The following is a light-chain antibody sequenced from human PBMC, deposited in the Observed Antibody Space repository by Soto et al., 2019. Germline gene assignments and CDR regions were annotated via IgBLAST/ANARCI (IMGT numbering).Light chain of an antibody. V-gene: IGKV3-20*01. CDR3: QQYGRSRWT. CDR1: QSVSSSY. J-gene: IGKJ1*01. CDR2: GAS. Sequence: EIVLTQSPGTLSLSPGERATLSCRASQSVSSSYLAWYQQNRGQAPRLLIYGASSRAPGITDRFGGSGSGTVFTLTIIILEPEDFAVYYCQQYGRSRWTFGQGTKVEIK.